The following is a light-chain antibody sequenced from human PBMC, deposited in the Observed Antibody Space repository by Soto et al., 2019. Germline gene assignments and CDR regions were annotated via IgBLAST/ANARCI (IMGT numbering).Light chain of an antibody. CDR3: SSYAGSNDRRV. CDR1: SSDIGAYNY. V-gene: IGLV2-8*01. CDR2: EVS. J-gene: IGLJ3*02. Sequence: QSALTQPPSASGSPGQSVTISCTGTSSDIGAYNYVSWYQQHPGKAPKLMIHEVSKRPSGVPDRFSGSNSGNTASLTVSGLQAEDEADYYCSSYAGSNDRRVFGGGTKLTVL.